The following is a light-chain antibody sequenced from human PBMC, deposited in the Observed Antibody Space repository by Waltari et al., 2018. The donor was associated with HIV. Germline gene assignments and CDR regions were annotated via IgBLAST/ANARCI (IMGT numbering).Light chain of an antibody. V-gene: IGLV1-47*01. CDR2: RNN. Sequence: QSVLTQPPSASGTPGQRVTISCSGSCSNIGSNDIYCYQQLPGPAPKLPSYRNNQRPSGVPDRFSGSKSGTSASLAISGLRSDDEADYYCAVWDDSLSGPVFGGGTKLTVL. CDR1: CSNIGSND. J-gene: IGLJ3*02. CDR3: AVWDDSLSGPV.